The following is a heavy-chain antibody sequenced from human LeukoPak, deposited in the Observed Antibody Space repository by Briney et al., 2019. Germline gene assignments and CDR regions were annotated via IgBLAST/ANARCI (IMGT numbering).Heavy chain of an antibody. Sequence: SETLSLTCTASGGSISSYYRSWIRQPPGKGQEWVWYIYYSGSTNYNPSLKSRVTITADTSKNPFSLRLSTVTAADTAVYYCAGSDGAWFGELFQIDAFDIWGQGTMVTVSS. CDR3: AGSDGAWFGELFQIDAFDI. CDR2: IYYSGST. V-gene: IGHV4-59*01. J-gene: IGHJ3*02. D-gene: IGHD3-10*01. CDR1: GGSISSYY.